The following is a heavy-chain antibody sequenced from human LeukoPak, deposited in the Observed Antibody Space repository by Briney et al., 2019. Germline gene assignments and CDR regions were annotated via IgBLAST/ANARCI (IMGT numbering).Heavy chain of an antibody. CDR1: GGSISGYY. Sequence: KPSETLSLTCTVSGGSISGYYWSWIRQPPGKGLEWIGYIYYSGSINYNPSLKSRVTIPVDTSKNQFSLKLSSVTAADTAVYYCARGLYSTSRGYYYYYMDVWGKGTTVTVSS. CDR2: IYYSGSI. J-gene: IGHJ6*03. V-gene: IGHV4-59*01. D-gene: IGHD6-6*01. CDR3: ARGLYSTSRGYYYYYMDV.